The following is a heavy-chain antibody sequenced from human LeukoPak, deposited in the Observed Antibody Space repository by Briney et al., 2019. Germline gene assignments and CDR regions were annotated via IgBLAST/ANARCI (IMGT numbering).Heavy chain of an antibody. V-gene: IGHV1-3*01. Sequence: ASVKVSCKASGYTFTSYAMHWVRQAPGQRLEWMGWINAGNGNTKYSQKFQGRVTITRDTSASTAYMELSSLRSEDTAVYYCARVTGGCGWYWDWFDPWGQGTLVTVSS. CDR2: INAGNGNT. CDR1: GYTFTSYA. CDR3: ARVTGGCGWYWDWFDP. D-gene: IGHD6-19*01. J-gene: IGHJ5*02.